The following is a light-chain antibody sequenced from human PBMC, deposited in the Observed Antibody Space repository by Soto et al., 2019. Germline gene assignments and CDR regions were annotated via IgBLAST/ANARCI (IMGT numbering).Light chain of an antibody. CDR1: SSDVGNYNY. V-gene: IGLV2-8*01. CDR2: EVT. Sequence: QSALTQPPSASGSPGQSVTISCTGTSSDVGNYNYVSWYQQHPGKAPKLLIYEVTKQPSGVPDRFSGSKSDNTASLTVSGLQAEDEADYYCISYAGSDNLIVGGGTKLTVL. J-gene: IGLJ2*01. CDR3: ISYAGSDNLI.